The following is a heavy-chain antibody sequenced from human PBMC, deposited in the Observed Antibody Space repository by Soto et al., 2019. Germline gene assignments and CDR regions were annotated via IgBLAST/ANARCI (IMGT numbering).Heavy chain of an antibody. J-gene: IGHJ4*02. D-gene: IGHD3-16*01. Sequence: EVQLVESGGGLVQPGGSLRLPCAASGFTFSTYWMTWVRQPPGKGLEWVASINQDGSERYYVDSVRGRFTISRDNAKNSRYLQMNSPRAEDTAVYYCVCGGNFFVYWGQGTLVTVSP. V-gene: IGHV3-7*01. CDR3: VCGGNFFVY. CDR1: GFTFSTYW. CDR2: INQDGSER.